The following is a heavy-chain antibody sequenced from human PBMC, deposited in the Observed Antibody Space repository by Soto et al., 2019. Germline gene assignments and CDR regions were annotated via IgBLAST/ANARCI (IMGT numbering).Heavy chain of an antibody. Sequence: EVQLVESGGGSVQPGGSLRLSCAASGFTFGDYWMHWVRQAPGKGLVWVSRLNGDGSSAAYADSVSGRFTISRDNAKNTLSLQMNSLRAEDTAVYFCARDSNRVATIDFWGQGTLVTVSS. V-gene: IGHV3-74*01. D-gene: IGHD5-12*01. CDR3: ARDSNRVATIDF. CDR1: GFTFGDYW. CDR2: LNGDGSSA. J-gene: IGHJ4*02.